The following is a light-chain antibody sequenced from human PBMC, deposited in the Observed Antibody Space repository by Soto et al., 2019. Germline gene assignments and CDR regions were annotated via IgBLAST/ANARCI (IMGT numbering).Light chain of an antibody. J-gene: IGKJ2*01. CDR1: QSVSSSY. V-gene: IGKV3-20*01. Sequence: EIVLTQSPGTLSLSPGERATFSCRASQSVSSSYLAWYQQKPGQAPRLLIYGASSRATGIPDRFSGSGSGTDFTLTISRLEAEDFAVYYCQQYGSSPPTFGQGTKLEIK. CDR3: QQYGSSPPT. CDR2: GAS.